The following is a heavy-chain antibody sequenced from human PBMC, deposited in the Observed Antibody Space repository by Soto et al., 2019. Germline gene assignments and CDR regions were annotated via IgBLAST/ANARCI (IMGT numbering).Heavy chain of an antibody. CDR3: AKEWRGFVLPSPGHP. CDR1: GFAFSSYA. V-gene: IGHV3-23*01. J-gene: IGHJ5*02. D-gene: IGHD6-6*01. CDR2: ISGSTSGT. Sequence: PGGSLRLSCAASGFAFSSYAMSWVRQAPGKGLEWVSSISGSTSGTYYADAVKGRFTISRDNSNNTLYLQMNSLRAEDTAVYYCAKEWRGFVLPSPGHPWGQGTLVTVSS.